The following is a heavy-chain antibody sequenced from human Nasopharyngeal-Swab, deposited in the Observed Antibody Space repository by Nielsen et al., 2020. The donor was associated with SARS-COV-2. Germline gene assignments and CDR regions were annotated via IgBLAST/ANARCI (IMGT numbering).Heavy chain of an antibody. J-gene: IGHJ4*02. CDR3: ARGLVAATEGLDN. Sequence: GESLKISCVASGFTVSSNFMNWVRQAPGKGLEWVSVLYSDGTTHYTDSVKGRFTISSDSSKNTLYLQVNSLRAEDTAVYYCARGLVAATEGLDNWGQGTLVTVSS. V-gene: IGHV3-53*01. D-gene: IGHD2-15*01. CDR2: LYSDGTT. CDR1: GFTVSSNF.